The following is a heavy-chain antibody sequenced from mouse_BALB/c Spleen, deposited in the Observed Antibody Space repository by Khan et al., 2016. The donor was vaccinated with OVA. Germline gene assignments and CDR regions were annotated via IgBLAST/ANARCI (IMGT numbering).Heavy chain of an antibody. Sequence: VQLQESGPGLAAPSQSLSITCTISGFSLTNYGVHWVRQPPGKGLQWLVVLWSDGSTTYNSALQSRLTITKYNSQSQVFLKMNSLQTDDTSIYFCARQPYYHYNIMDYWGQGTSVTVSS. D-gene: IGHD2-10*01. CDR2: LWSDGST. CDR3: ARQPYYHYNIMDY. V-gene: IGHV2-6-1*01. CDR1: GFSLTNYG. J-gene: IGHJ4*01.